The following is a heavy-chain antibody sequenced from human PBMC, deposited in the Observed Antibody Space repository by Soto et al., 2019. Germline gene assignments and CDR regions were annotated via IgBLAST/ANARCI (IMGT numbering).Heavy chain of an antibody. J-gene: IGHJ6*04. CDR1: GFTVSSYA. CDR2: IIPIFGTA. Sequence: SVKVSCKASGFTVSSYAISWVRQAPGQGLEWMGGIIPIFGTANYAQKFQGRVTITADESTSTAYMELSSLRSEDTAVYYCGGYNWHYAPGYYYGMYVWGKGTLVTVS. CDR3: GGYNWHYAPGYYYGMYV. V-gene: IGHV1-69*13. D-gene: IGHD1-7*01.